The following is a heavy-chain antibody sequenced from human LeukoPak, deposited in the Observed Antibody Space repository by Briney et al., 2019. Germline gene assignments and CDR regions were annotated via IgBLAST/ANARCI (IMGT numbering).Heavy chain of an antibody. D-gene: IGHD6-13*01. J-gene: IGHJ5*02. V-gene: IGHV3-33*06. CDR3: AKDREQQQPAWYNWFDP. CDR1: GFTFSSYG. CDR2: IWYDGSNK. Sequence: GGSLRLSCAASGFTFSSYGMHWVRQAPGKGLEWVAVIWYDGSNKYYADSVKGRFTISRDNSKDTLYLQMNSLRAEDTAVYYCAKDREQQQPAWYNWFDPWGQGTLVTVSS.